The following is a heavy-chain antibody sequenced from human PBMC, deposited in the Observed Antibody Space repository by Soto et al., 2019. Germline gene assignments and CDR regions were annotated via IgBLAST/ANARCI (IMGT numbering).Heavy chain of an antibody. D-gene: IGHD6-19*01. CDR3: ARIIDGYNSGCLDP. V-gene: IGHV5-51*01. CDR1: GYSFSNDW. Sequence: PGESLKISCKGSGYSFSNDWIGWVRQMPGKGLECMGIIYPGDSDTRYSPSFQGQVTISADKSISTAYLQWSSLKASDTAIYYCARIIDGYNSGCLDPWGQGTLVTVSS. CDR2: IYPGDSDT. J-gene: IGHJ5*02.